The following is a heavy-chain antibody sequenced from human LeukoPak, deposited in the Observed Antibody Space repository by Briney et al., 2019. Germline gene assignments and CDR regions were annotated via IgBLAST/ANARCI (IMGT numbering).Heavy chain of an antibody. V-gene: IGHV1-2*02. D-gene: IGHD6-19*01. CDR2: INPNSGGT. CDR1: GYIFTGYY. CDR3: ARNANSGWYFESAFDY. Sequence: ASVKVSCKASGYIFTGYYMHWVRQAPGQGLEWMGWINPNSGGTNYAQKFQGRVTMTRDTSISTAYMELSRLRSDDTAVYYCARNANSGWYFESAFDYWGQGTLVTVSS. J-gene: IGHJ4*02.